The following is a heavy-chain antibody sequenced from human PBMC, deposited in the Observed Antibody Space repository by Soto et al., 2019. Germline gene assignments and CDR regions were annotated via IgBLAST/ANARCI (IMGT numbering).Heavy chain of an antibody. CDR3: ARDHIAAAGSDAFDI. D-gene: IGHD6-13*01. Sequence: GGSLRLSCAASGFTFSSYSMNWVRQAPGKGLEWVSSISSSSSYIYYADSVKGRFTISRDNAKNSLYLQMNSLRAEDTAVYYCARDHIAAAGSDAFDIWGQGTMVTVSS. CDR1: GFTFSSYS. V-gene: IGHV3-21*01. CDR2: ISSSSSYI. J-gene: IGHJ3*02.